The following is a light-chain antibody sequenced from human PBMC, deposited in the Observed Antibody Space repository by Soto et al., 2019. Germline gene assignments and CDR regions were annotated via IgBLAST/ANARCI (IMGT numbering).Light chain of an antibody. CDR2: GAS. CDR1: QSVGSS. CDR3: HQYGTSPWT. J-gene: IGKJ1*01. V-gene: IGKV3-20*01. Sequence: EIVMTQSPATLSVSPGESASLSCRASQSVGSSLAWYQQTPGQAPRLLIYGASSRATGIPDRFSGSGSGTDFTLTISRLEPEDFAVYYCHQYGTSPWTFGQGTKVDIK.